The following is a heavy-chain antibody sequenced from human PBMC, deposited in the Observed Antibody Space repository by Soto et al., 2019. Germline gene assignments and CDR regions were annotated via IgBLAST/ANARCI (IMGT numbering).Heavy chain of an antibody. Sequence: SVKVSCKASGGTFSSYAISWVRQAPGQGLEWMGGIIPIFGTANYAQKFQGRVTITADESTSTAYMELSSLRSEDTAVYYCARVSYSSGWWGYFDYWGQGTLVTVSS. CDR2: IIPIFGTA. CDR3: ARVSYSSGWWGYFDY. J-gene: IGHJ4*02. V-gene: IGHV1-69*13. CDR1: GGTFSSYA. D-gene: IGHD6-19*01.